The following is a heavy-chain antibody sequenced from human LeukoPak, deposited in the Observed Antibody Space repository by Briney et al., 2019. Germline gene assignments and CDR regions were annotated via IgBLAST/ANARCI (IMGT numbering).Heavy chain of an antibody. J-gene: IGHJ4*02. CDR3: ASSQLSRDGYNPIDY. D-gene: IGHD5-24*01. Sequence: GGSLRLSCAASGSTLSDYYMSWIRQAPGKGLEWISYISDSGSTIYYANSVKGRFTISRDNAKNSLYLQMSSLRAEDTAVYYCASSQLSRDGYNPIDYWGQGTLVTVSS. V-gene: IGHV3-11*01. CDR2: ISDSGSTI. CDR1: GSTLSDYY.